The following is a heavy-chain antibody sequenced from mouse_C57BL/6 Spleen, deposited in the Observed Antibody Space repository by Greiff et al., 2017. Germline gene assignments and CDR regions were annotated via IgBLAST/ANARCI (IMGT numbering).Heavy chain of an antibody. V-gene: IGHV1-80*01. CDR1: GYAFSSYW. CDR2: IYPGDGDT. J-gene: IGHJ2*01. D-gene: IGHD4-1*01. Sequence: VQLQQSGAELVKPGASVKISCKASGYAFSSYWMNWVKQRPGKGLEWIGQIYPGDGDTNYNGKFKGKATLTADKSSSTAYLQLSSLTSEDSAVYLCARSSNWDYYDYWGQGTTLTVSS. CDR3: ARSSNWDYYDY.